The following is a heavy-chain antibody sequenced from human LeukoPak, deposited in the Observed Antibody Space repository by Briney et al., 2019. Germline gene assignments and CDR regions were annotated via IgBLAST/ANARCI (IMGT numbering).Heavy chain of an antibody. V-gene: IGHV3-23*01. CDR1: GFTFSSYG. J-gene: IGHJ3*02. CDR3: ARDTTRDAFDI. Sequence: GGTLRLSCAASGFTFSSYGMSWVRQAPGKGLEWVSAISGSGGSTYYADSVKGRFTISRDNAKNSLYLQMNSLRAEDTAVYYCARDTTRDAFDIWGQGTMVTVSS. CDR2: ISGSGGST. D-gene: IGHD1-26*01.